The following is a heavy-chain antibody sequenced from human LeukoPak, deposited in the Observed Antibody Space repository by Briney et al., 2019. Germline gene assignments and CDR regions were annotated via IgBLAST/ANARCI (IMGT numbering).Heavy chain of an antibody. V-gene: IGHV1-8*03. CDR3: ARGAGYSSSSFDY. D-gene: IGHD6-13*01. J-gene: IGHJ4*02. CDR1: GYTFTNYY. CDR2: MNPNSGNT. Sequence: ASVKVSSKASGYTFTNYYIHSVRQATGQGLEWMGWMNPNSGNTGYAQKFQGRVTITRNTSISTAYMELSSLRSEDTPVYYCARGAGYSSSSFDYWGQGTLVTVSS.